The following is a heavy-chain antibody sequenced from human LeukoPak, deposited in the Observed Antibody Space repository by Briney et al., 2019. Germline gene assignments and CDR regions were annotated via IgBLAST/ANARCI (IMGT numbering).Heavy chain of an antibody. CDR1: GFTFSSYG. D-gene: IGHD3-22*01. Sequence: GGSLRPSCAASGFTFSSYGIHWVRQAPGKGLEWVALIWYDGSNKYYADSVKGRFTISRDNSKNTLYLQMNSLRAEDTAVYYCARDTRYYDSSGYYWLDYWGQGTLVTVSS. V-gene: IGHV3-33*01. J-gene: IGHJ4*02. CDR2: IWYDGSNK. CDR3: ARDTRYYDSSGYYWLDY.